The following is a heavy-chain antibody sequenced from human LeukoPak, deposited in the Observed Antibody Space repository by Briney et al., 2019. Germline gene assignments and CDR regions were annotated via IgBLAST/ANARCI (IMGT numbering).Heavy chain of an antibody. Sequence: SETLSLTCTVSGYSISSGDYYWSWIRQPPGKGLEWIGYIYYSGSTYYNPSLNSRVTISVDTSKNQFSLKLSSVTAADTAVYYCASGEYVDTAMVTGYWSQGTLVTVSS. CDR1: GYSISSGDYY. CDR2: IYYSGST. J-gene: IGHJ4*02. V-gene: IGHV4-30-4*01. D-gene: IGHD5-18*01. CDR3: ASGEYVDTAMVTGY.